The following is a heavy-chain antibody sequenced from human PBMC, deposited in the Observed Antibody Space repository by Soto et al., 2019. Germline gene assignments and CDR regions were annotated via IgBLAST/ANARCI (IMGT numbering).Heavy chain of an antibody. J-gene: IGHJ4*02. CDR1: GFTFSSYW. D-gene: IGHD3-10*01. CDR3: ARRDKYCSGSYLGY. CDR2: IKQDGSEK. V-gene: IGHV3-7*05. Sequence: EVQLVESGGGLVQPGGSLRLSCAASGFTFSSYWMSWVRQAPGKGLEWVANIKQDGSEKYYVDSVKGRFTISRDNAKNSLYLQMNSLRAEDTAVYYCARRDKYCSGSYLGYWGQGTLVTVSS.